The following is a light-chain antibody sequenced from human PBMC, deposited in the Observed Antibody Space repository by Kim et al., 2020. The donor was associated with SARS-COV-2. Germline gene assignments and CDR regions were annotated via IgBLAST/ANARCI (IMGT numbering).Light chain of an antibody. J-gene: IGKJ4*01. CDR2: WAS. V-gene: IGKV4-1*01. CDR3: QQYYSTPLS. CDR1: QSVLYSSNNKNY. Sequence: ATINCKSSQSVLYSSNNKNYLAWYQQKPGQPPKLLIYWASTRESGVPDRFSGSGSGTDFTLTISSLQAEDVAVYYCQQYYSTPLSFGGGTKVDIK.